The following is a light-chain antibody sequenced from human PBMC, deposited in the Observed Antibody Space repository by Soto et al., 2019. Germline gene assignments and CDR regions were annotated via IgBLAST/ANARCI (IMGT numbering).Light chain of an antibody. Sequence: QSVLTQPPSVSGAPGQRVTISCTGSSSNIGAGYDVHWYQQLPGTAPKLLIYGNSNRPSGVPDRFSGSKSGTSASLATTGLQAEDEAEYYCQSYDSSLSGPVVFGGGTKLTVL. CDR1: SSNIGAGYD. V-gene: IGLV1-40*01. J-gene: IGLJ2*01. CDR2: GNS. CDR3: QSYDSSLSGPVV.